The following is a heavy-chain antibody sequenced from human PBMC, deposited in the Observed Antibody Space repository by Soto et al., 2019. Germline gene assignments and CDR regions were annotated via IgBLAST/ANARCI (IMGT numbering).Heavy chain of an antibody. CDR2: MSYTGST. J-gene: IGHJ4*02. CDR3: ARADTTIVRLAE. D-gene: IGHD3-10*01. Sequence: SETLSLTCTVCGGSISGYFCNWIRQPPGKGLEWIGYMSYTGSTNYNPSLTSRVSISVDTYKNQFSLNLNSLTASDTAVYYCARADTTIVRLAEWGQVTLFTVCS. CDR1: GGSISGYF. V-gene: IGHV4-59*01.